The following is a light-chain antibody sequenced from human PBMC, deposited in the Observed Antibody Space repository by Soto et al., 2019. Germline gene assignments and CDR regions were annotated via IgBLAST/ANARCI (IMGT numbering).Light chain of an antibody. CDR2: DAS. J-gene: IGKJ5*01. CDR3: QQYERLPLT. Sequence: DIQMTQSPSSRSSSVGDRVTITCQSIQDINKNLIWYQQKPGKAPKLLIYDASDLETGVPSRFSGSGSGTGFTFTISSLQPEDFATYYCQQYERLPLTFGQGTRL. V-gene: IGKV1-33*01. CDR1: QDINKN.